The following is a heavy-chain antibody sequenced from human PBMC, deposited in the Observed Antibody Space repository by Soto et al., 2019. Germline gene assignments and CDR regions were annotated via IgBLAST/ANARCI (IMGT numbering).Heavy chain of an antibody. Sequence: GGSLRLSCAASGFTFSSYSMNWVRQAPGKGLEWVSSISSSSSYIYYADSVKGRFTISRDNAKNSLYLQMNSLRAEDTAVYYCARARTGGPYNWYYYGMDVWGQGTTVTVSS. D-gene: IGHD1-20*01. CDR2: ISSSSSYI. CDR1: GFTFSSYS. J-gene: IGHJ6*02. V-gene: IGHV3-21*01. CDR3: ARARTGGPYNWYYYGMDV.